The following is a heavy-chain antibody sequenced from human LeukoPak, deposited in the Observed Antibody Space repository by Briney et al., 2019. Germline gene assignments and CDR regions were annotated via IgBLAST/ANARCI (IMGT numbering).Heavy chain of an antibody. V-gene: IGHV3-23*01. CDR2: ISGSGGST. J-gene: IGHJ6*02. CDR3: AKVGGYCSSTSCPTAFYGMDV. D-gene: IGHD2-2*01. Sequence: GSLRLSCAASGFTFSSYAMSWVRQAPGKGLEWVSAISGSGGSTYYADSVKGRFTISRDNSKNTLYLQMNSLRAEDTAVYYCAKVGGYCSSTSCPTAFYGMDVWGQGTTVTVSS. CDR1: GFTFSSYA.